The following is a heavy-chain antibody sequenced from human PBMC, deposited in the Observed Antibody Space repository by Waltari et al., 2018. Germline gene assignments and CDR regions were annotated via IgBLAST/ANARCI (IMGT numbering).Heavy chain of an antibody. CDR2: VRSKHNNFAT. CDR1: GVTIVGNA. J-gene: IGHJ4*01. V-gene: IGHV3-73*01. D-gene: IGHD1-1*01. CDR3: TTGIVELESERAAF. Sequence: EVQVVESGGGFIQTGESLRLSCVASGVTIVGNAMEWVRQSPGKGLQWIGRVRSKHNNFATVYAESMRGRSMVSRNASMNTAYLQIDNVTPDDTAVYYCTTGIVELESERAAFWGRGVLVTVTS.